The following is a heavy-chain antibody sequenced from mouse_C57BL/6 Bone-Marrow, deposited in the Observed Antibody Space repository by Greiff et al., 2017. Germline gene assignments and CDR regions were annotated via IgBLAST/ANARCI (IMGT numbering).Heavy chain of an antibody. Sequence: LVESGPELVKPGASVKISCKASGYAFSSSWMNWVKQRPGKGLEWIGRIYPGDGDTNYNGKFKGKATLTADKSSSTAYMQLSSLTSEDSAVYFCARPHYYGSSYNYAMDYWGQGTSVTVSS. J-gene: IGHJ4*01. V-gene: IGHV1-82*01. CDR2: IYPGDGDT. CDR1: GYAFSSSW. CDR3: ARPHYYGSSYNYAMDY. D-gene: IGHD1-1*01.